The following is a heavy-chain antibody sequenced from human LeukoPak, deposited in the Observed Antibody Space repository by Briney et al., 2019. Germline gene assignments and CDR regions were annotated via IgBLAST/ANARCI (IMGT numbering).Heavy chain of an antibody. CDR3: ARATHYYESSGYDY. V-gene: IGHV1-46*01. CDR1: GYSFTSHY. Sequence: ASVKVSCKASGYSFTSHYMHWVRQAPGQGLEWMGLINPSGSSTLYAQKFQGRVTMTRDMSTTTDYMELSSLRAEDTALYYCARATHYYESSGYDYWGQGTLVTVSS. CDR2: INPSGSST. D-gene: IGHD3-22*01. J-gene: IGHJ4*02.